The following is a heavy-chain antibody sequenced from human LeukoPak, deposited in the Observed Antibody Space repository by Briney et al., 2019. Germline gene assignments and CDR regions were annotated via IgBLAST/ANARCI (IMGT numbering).Heavy chain of an antibody. V-gene: IGHV4-59*08. Sequence: SETLSLTCTVSGGSISSYYWSWIRQPPGKGLEWIGYIYSSGSANYNPSLKSRVTISVDTSKNQFSLRLRSVTAADTAVYYCARLVAVAGVFDYWGQGTLVTVSS. CDR1: GGSISSYY. CDR2: IYSSGSA. J-gene: IGHJ4*02. D-gene: IGHD6-19*01. CDR3: ARLVAVAGVFDY.